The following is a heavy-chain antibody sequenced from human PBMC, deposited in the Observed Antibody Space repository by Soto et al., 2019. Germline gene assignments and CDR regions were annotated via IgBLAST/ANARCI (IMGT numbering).Heavy chain of an antibody. CDR2: IYWDDDK. CDR3: PTGGSGSYYYFDY. D-gene: IGHD3-22*01. Sequence: QITLKESGPTLVKPTQTLTLTCTFSGFSLSTSGVGVGWIRQPPGKALEWLALIYWDDDKRYSPSLKSSLTIPKHPSKNQVLLTMTNMAPVDTATYYCPTGGSGSYYYFDYWAQGTLVTLSS. CDR1: GFSLSTSGVG. J-gene: IGHJ4*02. V-gene: IGHV2-5*02.